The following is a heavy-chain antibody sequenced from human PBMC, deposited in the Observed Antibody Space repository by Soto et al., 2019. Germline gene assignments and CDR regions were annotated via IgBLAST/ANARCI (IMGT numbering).Heavy chain of an antibody. CDR3: ARAVTWGLDV. J-gene: IGHJ6*02. D-gene: IGHD3-10*01. Sequence: EVQLVESGGGLVQPGGSLRLSCAASGFTFSLYSMSWVRQAPGKGLEWVSYISRSSTGIHYADSVKGRFTISRAAATNSMHLQMNSLRDGATVVYYCARAVTWGLDVWGQGTTVSIS. V-gene: IGHV3-48*02. CDR1: GFTFSLYS. CDR2: ISRSSTGI.